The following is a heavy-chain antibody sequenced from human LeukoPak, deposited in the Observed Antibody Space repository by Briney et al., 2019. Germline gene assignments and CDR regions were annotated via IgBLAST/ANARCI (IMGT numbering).Heavy chain of an antibody. V-gene: IGHV3-23*01. CDR2: ISTSGGST. Sequence: QPGGSLRLSCAASGFTFSSSAMSWVRQAPGKGLKWVSGISTSGGSTYYSDSVKGRFTISRDNSKNTLYLQMNSLRPEDTAVYYCAQRYCSSTSCHLGPYYYYMDVWGKGTTVTISS. CDR3: AQRYCSSTSCHLGPYYYYMDV. CDR1: GFTFSSSA. D-gene: IGHD2-2*01. J-gene: IGHJ6*03.